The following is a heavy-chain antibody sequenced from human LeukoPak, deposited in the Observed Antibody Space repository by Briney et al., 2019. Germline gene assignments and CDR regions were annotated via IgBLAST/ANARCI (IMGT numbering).Heavy chain of an antibody. D-gene: IGHD6-13*01. CDR2: INPNSGGT. CDR1: GYTFTGYY. V-gene: IGHV1-2*02. J-gene: IGHJ5*02. Sequence: ASVKVSCKASGYTFTGYYMHWVRQAPGQGLEWMGWINPNSGGTNYAQKFQGRVTMTRDTSISTAYMELSRLRSDDTAVYYCARVLEQQLVPRDPNAVLYDAWGQGTLVTVSS. CDR3: ARVLEQQLVPRDPNAVLYDA.